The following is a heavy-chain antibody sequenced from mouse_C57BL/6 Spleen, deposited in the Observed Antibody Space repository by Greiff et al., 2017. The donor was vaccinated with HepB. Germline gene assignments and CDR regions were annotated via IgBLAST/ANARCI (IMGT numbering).Heavy chain of an antibody. D-gene: IGHD1-1*01. V-gene: IGHV5-6*01. CDR2: ISSGGSYT. CDR3: ERHISYYGSDWFAY. Sequence: EVQGVESGGDLVKPGGSLKLSCAASGFTFSSYGMSWVRQTPDKRLEWVATISSGGSYTYYPDSVKGRFTITKDNAKNTLYLQMSSLKSEDTAMYFCERHISYYGSDWFAYWGQGTLVTVSA. CDR1: GFTFSSYG. J-gene: IGHJ3*01.